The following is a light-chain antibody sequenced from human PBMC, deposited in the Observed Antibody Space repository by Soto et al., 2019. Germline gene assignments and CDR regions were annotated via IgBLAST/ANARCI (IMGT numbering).Light chain of an antibody. CDR2: DAS. CDR1: QSVSSY. Sequence: SPGERATLSCRASQSVSSYLAWYQQKPGQAPRLLIYDASNRATGIPARFSGSGSGTDFTLTISSLEPEDFAVYYCQQRSNWITFGQGTRLEIK. V-gene: IGKV3-11*01. J-gene: IGKJ5*01. CDR3: QQRSNWIT.